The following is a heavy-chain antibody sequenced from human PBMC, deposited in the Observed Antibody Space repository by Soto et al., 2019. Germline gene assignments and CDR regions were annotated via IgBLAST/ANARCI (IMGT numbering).Heavy chain of an antibody. J-gene: IGHJ4*02. D-gene: IGHD1-26*01. Sequence: QMELVESGGGVVQPGRSLRLSCEGSGFSFRSFGMHWVRQSPAKGLEWLAIISFDGSNQYYADSVKGQFIISRENPKNTVYLEMNNLRPEDTAVYYCAKYRGRGSYPGGDFDHWGLGTLVTVSS. CDR1: GFSFRSFG. CDR2: ISFDGSNQ. CDR3: AKYRGRGSYPGGDFDH. V-gene: IGHV3-30*18.